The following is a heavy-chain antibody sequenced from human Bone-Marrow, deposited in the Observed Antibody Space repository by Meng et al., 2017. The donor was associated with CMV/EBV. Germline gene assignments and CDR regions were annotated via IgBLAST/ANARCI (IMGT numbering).Heavy chain of an antibody. CDR2: ISSSDDSI. CDR1: GITFSTYT. D-gene: IGHD2-2*01. Sequence: GESLKNSCAPSGITFSTYTIHWVRQAPGKGLEWLSSISSSDDSIYYADFVKGRFTISRDNAKNSLHLQMTSLRAGDTAVYYCGLVPAATSFSDFWGQGTLVTVSS. J-gene: IGHJ4*02. CDR3: GLVPAATSFSDF. V-gene: IGHV3-21*01.